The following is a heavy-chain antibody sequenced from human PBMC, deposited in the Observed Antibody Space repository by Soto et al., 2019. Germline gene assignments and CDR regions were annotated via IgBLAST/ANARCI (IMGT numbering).Heavy chain of an antibody. CDR3: AKGPGWLLHGGGDYYYYGMDV. CDR2: ISGSGGST. J-gene: IGHJ6*02. D-gene: IGHD1-26*01. Sequence: GGSLRLSCAASGFTFSSYAMSWVRQAPGKGLEWVSAISGSGGSTYYADSVKGRFTISRDNSKNTLYLQMNSLRAEDTAVYYCAKGPGWLLHGGGDYYYYGMDVWGQGTTVTVSS. V-gene: IGHV3-23*01. CDR1: GFTFSSYA.